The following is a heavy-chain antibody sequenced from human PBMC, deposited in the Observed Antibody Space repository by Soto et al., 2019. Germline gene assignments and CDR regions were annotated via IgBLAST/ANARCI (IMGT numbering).Heavy chain of an antibody. D-gene: IGHD2-2*01. V-gene: IGHV3-30*04. CDR1: GFTFSSYA. J-gene: IGHJ5*02. Sequence: QVQRVESGGGVIQPGRSLRLSCAASGFTFSSYAMHWVRQAPGTGLEWVSAIWYDGSHQYYAESVKGRFTISRDNSKNTLYLQMNSLTSEDPAVYYCARDGGGVVPAARRFDHWGQGALVTVST. CDR3: ARDGGGVVPAARRFDH. CDR2: IWYDGSHQ.